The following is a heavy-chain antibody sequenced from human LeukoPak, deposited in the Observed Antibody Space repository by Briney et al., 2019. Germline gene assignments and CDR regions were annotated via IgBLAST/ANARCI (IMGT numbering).Heavy chain of an antibody. V-gene: IGHV1-2*02. J-gene: IGHJ4*02. CDR2: INPNSGGT. CDR3: ARVGVRGGYYGSGSPSRFDY. Sequence: ASVKVPCKASGYTFTGYYMHWVRQAPGQGLEWMGWINPNSGGTNYAQKFQGRVTMTRDTSISTAYMELSRLRSDDTAVYYCARVGVRGGYYGSGSPSRFDYWGQGTLVTVSS. D-gene: IGHD3-10*01. CDR1: GYTFTGYY.